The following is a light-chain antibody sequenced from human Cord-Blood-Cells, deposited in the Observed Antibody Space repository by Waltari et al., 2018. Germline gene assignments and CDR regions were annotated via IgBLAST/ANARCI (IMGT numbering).Light chain of an antibody. CDR2: EVS. CDR1: SSDVGGYNY. V-gene: IGLV2-8*01. CDR3: SSYAGSNNYV. J-gene: IGLJ1*01. Sequence: QSSLTQPPSASGSPGQAVTISCTGTSSDVGGYNYVPWYQQHPGKATKLMIYEVSKRPSGVPDRCSGSKSGNTASLTVSGLQAEDEADYYCSSYAGSNNYVFGTGTKVTVL.